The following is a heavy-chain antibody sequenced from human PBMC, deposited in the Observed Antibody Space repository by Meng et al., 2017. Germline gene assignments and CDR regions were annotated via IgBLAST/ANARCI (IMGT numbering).Heavy chain of an antibody. CDR2: INHSGST. V-gene: IGHV4-34*01. Sequence: QVLRQQWGAVLLKPADTRSLTCAGYGGSFSGYYWSWIRQPPGKGLEWIGEINHSGSTNYNPSLKSRVTMSLDTSKNQFSLRLSSVTAADTAVYYCARSHSVTIVAFDYWGQGTLVTVSS. CDR3: ARSHSVTIVAFDY. J-gene: IGHJ4*02. CDR1: GGSFSGYY. D-gene: IGHD4-17*01.